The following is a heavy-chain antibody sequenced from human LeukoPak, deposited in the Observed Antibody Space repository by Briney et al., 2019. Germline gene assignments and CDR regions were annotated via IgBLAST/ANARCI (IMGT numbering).Heavy chain of an antibody. CDR2: INPNSGGT. V-gene: IGHV1-2*02. CDR3: ARDRGYYYYGMDV. CDR1: GYTFTSYG. D-gene: IGHD1-26*01. Sequence: ASVKVSCKASGYTFTSYGISWVRQAPGQGLEWMGWINPNSGGTNYAQKFQGRVTMTRDTSISTAYMELSRLRSDDTAVYYCARDRGYYYYGMDVWGQGTTVTVSS. J-gene: IGHJ6*02.